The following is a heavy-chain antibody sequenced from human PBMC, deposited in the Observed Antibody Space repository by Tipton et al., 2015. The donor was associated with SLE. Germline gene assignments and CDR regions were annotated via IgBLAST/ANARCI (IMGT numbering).Heavy chain of an antibody. J-gene: IGHJ4*02. Sequence: TLSLTCKVSGGSIGRYYWSRIRQPPGKGLDYIESIYYSGSTNSHPSLESRVSMSEDSSKNQFSLKLTSVTAADTALYYCARCTIFGVVRGSFDSWGQGTLVTVS. CDR3: ARCTIFGVVRGSFDS. D-gene: IGHD3-3*01. CDR2: IYYSGST. V-gene: IGHV4-59*12. CDR1: GGSIGRYY.